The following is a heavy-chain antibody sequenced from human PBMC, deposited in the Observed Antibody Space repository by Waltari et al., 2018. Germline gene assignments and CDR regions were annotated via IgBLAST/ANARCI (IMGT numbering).Heavy chain of an antibody. Sequence: EVQLVEAGGGLVQPVGPLRLPCTASGLPFHTYWIHWVRQAPGKGLVWVSSINSDGSSTNYADSVKGRFTISRDNAKNTLYLQMNSLRAEDTAVYYCARDYSGRGLYWGQGVLVTVSS. CDR2: INSDGSST. J-gene: IGHJ4*02. D-gene: IGHD1-26*01. V-gene: IGHV3-74*01. CDR3: ARDYSGRGLY. CDR1: GLPFHTYW.